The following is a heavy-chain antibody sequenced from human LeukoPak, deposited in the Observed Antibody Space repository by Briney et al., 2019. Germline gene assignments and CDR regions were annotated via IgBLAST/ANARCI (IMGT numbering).Heavy chain of an antibody. CDR3: ARGRSGGDWFDS. J-gene: IGHJ5*01. Sequence: SETLSLTCTVAGGSISSYYWSWIRQPPGKGLEWIGYISYSGSTNYNPSLKSRVTISTDTSKNQFSLKLRSVTAADTAIYYCARGRSGGDWFDSWGQGTLVTVSS. D-gene: IGHD3-10*01. CDR1: GGSISSYY. V-gene: IGHV4-59*08. CDR2: ISYSGST.